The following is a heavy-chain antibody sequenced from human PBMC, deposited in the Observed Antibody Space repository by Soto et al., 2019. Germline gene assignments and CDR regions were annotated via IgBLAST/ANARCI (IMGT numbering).Heavy chain of an antibody. D-gene: IGHD3-9*01. Sequence: SDTLSLTCAVYGGSFSGYYWSWIRQPPGKGLEWIGEINHSGSTNYNPSLESRVTISVDKSKNQFSLKLMSLSAADTAVYYCGRLEGLATLSYYFDYWGQGALVTVSS. CDR1: GGSFSGYY. V-gene: IGHV4-34*01. CDR3: GRLEGLATLSYYFDY. CDR2: INHSGST. J-gene: IGHJ4*02.